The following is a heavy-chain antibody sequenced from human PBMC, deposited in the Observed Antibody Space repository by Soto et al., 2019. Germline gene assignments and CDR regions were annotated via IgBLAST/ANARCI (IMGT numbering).Heavy chain of an antibody. Sequence: QVQLVQSGAEEKKPWASVKGSCKASGYTFTSYAMHWVRQAPGQRLEWMGWINAGIGNTKYSQKFQGRVTITRHTSASAAYMELSSLRSEDTAVYCSARCYTFPFDPGGQGTRVTPSS. J-gene: IGHJ5*02. CDR3: ARCYTFPFDP. CDR1: GYTFTSYA. D-gene: IGHD2-15*01. V-gene: IGHV1-3*05. CDR2: INAGIGNT.